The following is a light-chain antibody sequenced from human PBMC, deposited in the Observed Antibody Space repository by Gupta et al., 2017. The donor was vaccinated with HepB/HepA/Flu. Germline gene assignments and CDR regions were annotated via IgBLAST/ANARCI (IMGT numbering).Light chain of an antibody. CDR3: QQRSNWPPRT. V-gene: IGKV3-11*01. CDR1: QRVSSY. J-gene: IGKJ1*01. CDR2: DAS. Sequence: EIVLTHYPASLSLSPGERATLSRRASQRVSSYLAGYQQKPGQAPRLLIYDASNRDTGIPARFSGSGSGTDFTLTISSLEPEDFAVYYCQQRSNWPPRTFGQGTKVEIK.